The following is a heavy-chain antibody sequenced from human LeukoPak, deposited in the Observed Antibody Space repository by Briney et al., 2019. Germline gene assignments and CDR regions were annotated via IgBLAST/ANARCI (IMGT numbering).Heavy chain of an antibody. CDR1: GGTFSSYA. J-gene: IGHJ4*02. Sequence: SVKVSCKASGGTFSSYAISWVRQAPGQGLEWMGGIIPIFGTANYAQKFQGRVTITADESTSTAYMELSSLRSEDTAVYYCARRTMVRGVIAYYFDYWGQGTLVTVSS. CDR2: IIPIFGTA. CDR3: ARRTMVRGVIAYYFDY. D-gene: IGHD3-10*01. V-gene: IGHV1-69*13.